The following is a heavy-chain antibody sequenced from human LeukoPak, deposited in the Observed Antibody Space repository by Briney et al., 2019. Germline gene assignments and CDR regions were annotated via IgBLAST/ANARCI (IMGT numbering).Heavy chain of an antibody. CDR3: AKDGSSWYYYYYYYMDV. V-gene: IGHV3-23*01. D-gene: IGHD6-13*01. CDR2: ISGSGGST. J-gene: IGHJ6*03. Sequence: GGSLRLSXAASGFTFSSYAMSWVRQAPGKGLEWVSAISGSGGSTYYADSVKGRFTISRDNSKNTLYLQMNSLRAEDTAVYYCAKDGSSWYYYYYYYMDVWGKGTTVTVSS. CDR1: GFTFSSYA.